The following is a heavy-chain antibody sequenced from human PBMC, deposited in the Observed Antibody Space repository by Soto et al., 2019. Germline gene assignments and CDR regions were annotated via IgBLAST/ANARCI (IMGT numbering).Heavy chain of an antibody. D-gene: IGHD3-3*01. CDR1: GGSISSSSYY. Sequence: SETLSLTCTVSGGSISSSSYYWGWIRQPPGKGLEWIGSIYYSGSTYYNPSLKSRVTISVDTSKNQFSLKLSSVTAADTAVYYCARRRFLEWLLSGYYFDYWGQGTLVTVSS. CDR2: IYYSGST. V-gene: IGHV4-39*01. CDR3: ARRRFLEWLLSGYYFDY. J-gene: IGHJ4*02.